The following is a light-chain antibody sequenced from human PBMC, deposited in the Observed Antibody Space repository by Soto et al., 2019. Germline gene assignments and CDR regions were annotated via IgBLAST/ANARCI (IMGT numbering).Light chain of an antibody. V-gene: IGLV2-14*03. CDR2: DVN. Sequence: QSALTQPASVSGPPGQSITISCTGTSSDIGAYNFVSWYQQHPGKAPKLMLYDVNIRPSGVSNRFSGSKSGNTASLTISGLQAEDEADYYCTSLTTSTTMIFGGGTKVTVL. J-gene: IGLJ2*01. CDR3: TSLTTSTTMI. CDR1: SSDIGAYNF.